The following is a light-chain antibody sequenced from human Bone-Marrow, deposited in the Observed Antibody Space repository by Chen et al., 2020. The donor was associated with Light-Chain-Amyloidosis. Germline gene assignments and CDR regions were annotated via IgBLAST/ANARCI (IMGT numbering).Light chain of an antibody. CDR2: GSS. Sequence: EIVLTQSPGTLSLSPGEGANFSCRASQTISSNYLTWYQQKFGQAPRLLIYGSSRRATGIPDRFTGSGSVTDFTLTINRLEPEDFAMYYCQQYGTSPLTFGGGTKVEIK. CDR1: QTISSNY. V-gene: IGKV3-20*01. J-gene: IGKJ4*01. CDR3: QQYGTSPLT.